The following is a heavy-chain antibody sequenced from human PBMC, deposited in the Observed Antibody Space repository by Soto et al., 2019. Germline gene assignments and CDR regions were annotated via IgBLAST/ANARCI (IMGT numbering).Heavy chain of an antibody. D-gene: IGHD3-22*01. CDR3: AREDYYDSSGYYGY. CDR1: GYIFTDFG. CDR2: IISVNDKT. J-gene: IGHJ4*02. Sequence: GASVKVSCKASGYIFTDFGIHWVRQAPGQRLEWLGWIISVNDKTLYSPKFQGRLAITRDTSANTAYMDLYSLRSEDSAVYYCAREDYYDSSGYYGYWGQGTLVTVSS. V-gene: IGHV1-3*01.